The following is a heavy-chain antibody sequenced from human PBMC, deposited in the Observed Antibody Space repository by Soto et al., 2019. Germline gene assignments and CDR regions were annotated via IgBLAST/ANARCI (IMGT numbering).Heavy chain of an antibody. Sequence: SDPLSLGCTFSGDSINNYFWSWLQQPPGKGREWMGHFYHSGTNNYSPALKSRVTISIAQSKNQRSLRMNSVTAADTAVYFCARDPCYVTNAVCPSCDFWRQG. CDR1: GDSINNYF. CDR3: ARDPCYVTNAVCPSCDF. CDR2: FYHSGTN. J-gene: IGHJ4*02. V-gene: IGHV4-59*01. D-gene: IGHD2-8*01.